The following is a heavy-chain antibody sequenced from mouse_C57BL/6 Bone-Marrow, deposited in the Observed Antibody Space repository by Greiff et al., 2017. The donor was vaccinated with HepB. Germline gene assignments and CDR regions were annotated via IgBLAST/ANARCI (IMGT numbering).Heavy chain of an antibody. CDR3: ARSHSNYSYYYAMDY. CDR2: IDPSDSYT. J-gene: IGHJ4*01. CDR1: GYTFTSYW. Sequence: QVQLQQPGAELVKPGASVKLSCKASGYTFTSYWMQWVKQRPGQGLEWIGEIDPSDSYTNYNQKFKGKATLTVDTSSSTAYMQLSSLTSEDSAVYYCARSHSNYSYYYAMDYWGQGTSVTVSS. V-gene: IGHV1-50*01. D-gene: IGHD2-5*01.